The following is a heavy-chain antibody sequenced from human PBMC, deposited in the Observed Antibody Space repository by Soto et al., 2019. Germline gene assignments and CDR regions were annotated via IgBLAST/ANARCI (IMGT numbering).Heavy chain of an antibody. CDR3: AKQLEPKSGYYYYMDV. CDR2: ISYDGSNK. Sequence: GGSLRLSCAASGFTFSSYGMHWVRQAPGKGLEWVAVISYDGSNKYYADSVKGRFTISRDNSKNTLYLQMNSLRAEDTAVYYCAKQLEPKSGYYYYMDVWGKGTTVTVSS. V-gene: IGHV3-30*18. D-gene: IGHD1-1*01. CDR1: GFTFSSYG. J-gene: IGHJ6*03.